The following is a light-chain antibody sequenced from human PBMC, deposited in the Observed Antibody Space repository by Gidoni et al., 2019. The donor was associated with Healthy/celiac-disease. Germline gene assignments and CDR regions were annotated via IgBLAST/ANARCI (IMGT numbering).Light chain of an antibody. CDR2: TDS. CDR1: AWPKQY. Sequence: SDELTQQPSVSVAPGQTARITCSADAWPKQYAYWYQQKPGQAPLLVIYTDSERPSGIPERFSGSRSGTTDTLTISGVQAEDDADYYCQSADSSGTSVVFGGGTKLTVL. V-gene: IGLV3-25*03. J-gene: IGLJ2*01. CDR3: QSADSSGTSVV.